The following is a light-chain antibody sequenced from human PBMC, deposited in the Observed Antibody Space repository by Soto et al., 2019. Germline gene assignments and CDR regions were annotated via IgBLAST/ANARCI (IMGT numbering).Light chain of an antibody. Sequence: QSALTQPASVSGSPGQSITISCTGTSSDVGGYNYVSWYQQHPGKAPKLMIYEVSTRPSGVSNRSSGSKSGNPASLTISGLQAEDEADYYCSSYTSSSPYVFGTGTKLTVL. V-gene: IGLV2-14*01. CDR2: EVS. J-gene: IGLJ1*01. CDR1: SSDVGGYNY. CDR3: SSYTSSSPYV.